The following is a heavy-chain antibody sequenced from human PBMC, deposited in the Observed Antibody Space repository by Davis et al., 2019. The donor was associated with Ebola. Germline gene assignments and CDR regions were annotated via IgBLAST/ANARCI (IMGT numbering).Heavy chain of an antibody. J-gene: IGHJ6*02. D-gene: IGHD3-10*01. CDR2: IYYSGST. Sequence: MPSETLSLTCTVSGGSISSYYWSWIRQPPGKGLEWIGYIYYSGSTNYNPSLKSRVTISVDTSKNQFSLKLSSVTAADTAVYYCARVAHYYGSGSYNYYYGMDVWGQGTTVTVSS. CDR3: ARVAHYYGSGSYNYYYGMDV. CDR1: GGSISSYY. V-gene: IGHV4-59*08.